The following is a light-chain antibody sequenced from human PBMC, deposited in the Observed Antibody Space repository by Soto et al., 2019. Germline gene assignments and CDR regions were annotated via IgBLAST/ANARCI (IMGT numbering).Light chain of an antibody. Sequence: ELVRAQSPATLSVSPGERATISCRASQSVSSNLAWFQQKPGQAPRLLIYGASTRATGIPARFSGSGSGTEFTLTISSLQSEDFAVYYCQQYNNWPPTVGQGAKVDI. CDR1: QSVSSN. CDR2: GAS. V-gene: IGKV3-15*01. J-gene: IGKJ1*01. CDR3: QQYNNWPPT.